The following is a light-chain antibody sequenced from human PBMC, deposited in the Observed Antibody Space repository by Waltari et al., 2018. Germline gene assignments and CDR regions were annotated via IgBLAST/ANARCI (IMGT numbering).Light chain of an antibody. CDR3: AAWDDSLTGSWV. CDR2: RNS. Sequence: QSVLTQPPSASGTPGQRVTISCSGSNSNIGSNTVNWYQPFPGTAPKLLIYRNSQRPSGVPDRFSGSKSGTSASLAISGLQSEDDADYYCAAWDDSLTGSWVFGGGTKLTV. J-gene: IGLJ3*02. CDR1: NSNIGSNT. V-gene: IGLV1-44*01.